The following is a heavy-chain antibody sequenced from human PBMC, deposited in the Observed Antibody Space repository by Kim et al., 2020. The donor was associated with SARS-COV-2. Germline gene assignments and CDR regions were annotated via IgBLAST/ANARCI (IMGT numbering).Heavy chain of an antibody. CDR1: GGSISSSSYY. D-gene: IGHD1-26*01. CDR3: ARHSFKWRTTAAFDI. V-gene: IGHV4-39*01. J-gene: IGHJ3*02. Sequence: SETLSLTCTVSGGSISSSSYYWGWIRQPPGKGLEWIGSICYSGSTYYNPSLKSRVTISVDTSKNQFSLKLSSVTAADTAVYYCARHSFKWRTTAAFDIWGQGTMVTVSS. CDR2: ICYSGST.